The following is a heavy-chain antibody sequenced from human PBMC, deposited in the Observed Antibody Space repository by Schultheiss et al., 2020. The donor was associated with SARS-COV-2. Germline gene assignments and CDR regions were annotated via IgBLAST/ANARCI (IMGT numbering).Heavy chain of an antibody. Sequence: GGSLRLSCAASGFTFSSYSMNWVRQAPGKGLEWVSSISSSSSYIYYAGSVKGRFTISRENAKNSLYLQMNSLRAGDTAVYYCARDGGYGGNRWFDPWGQGTLVTVSS. V-gene: IGHV3-21*01. CDR3: ARDGGYGGNRWFDP. J-gene: IGHJ5*02. CDR2: ISSSSSYI. D-gene: IGHD4-23*01. CDR1: GFTFSSYS.